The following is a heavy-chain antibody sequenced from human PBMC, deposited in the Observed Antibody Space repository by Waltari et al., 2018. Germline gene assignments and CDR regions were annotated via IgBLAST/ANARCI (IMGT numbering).Heavy chain of an antibody. CDR2: IYYSGST. Sequence: QLQLQESGPGLVKPSETLSLTCTVYGGSISSSSYYWGWIRQPPGKGLECIGSIYYSGSTDYNPSLKSRVTISVDTSKNHVSLKLSSVTAADTAVYYCARERLLWFGEADYWGQGTLVTVSS. CDR3: ARERLLWFGEADY. CDR1: GGSISSSSYY. V-gene: IGHV4-39*07. D-gene: IGHD3-10*01. J-gene: IGHJ4*02.